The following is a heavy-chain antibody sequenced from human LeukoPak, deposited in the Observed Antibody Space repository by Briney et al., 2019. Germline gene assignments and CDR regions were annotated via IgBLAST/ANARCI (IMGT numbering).Heavy chain of an antibody. J-gene: IGHJ4*02. CDR3: ARDRVMDGLFDY. V-gene: IGHV4-39*07. D-gene: IGHD3/OR15-3a*01. CDR1: GGSISSSSYY. Sequence: SETLSLTCTVSGGSISSSSYYWGWLRQPPGKGLEWLGSFHYSGITYYNPSLKSRVTISVDTSKNQFSLKLSSVTAADTAVYYCARDRVMDGLFDYWGQGTLVTVSS. CDR2: FHYSGIT.